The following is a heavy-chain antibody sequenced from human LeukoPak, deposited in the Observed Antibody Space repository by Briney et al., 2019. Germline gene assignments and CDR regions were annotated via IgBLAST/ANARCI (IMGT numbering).Heavy chain of an antibody. CDR1: GFTFSSYG. V-gene: IGHV3-30*18. D-gene: IGHD4-23*01. Sequence: GGSLRLACAASGFTFSSYGMHWVRQAPGKGLEWVAVISYDGSNKYYADSVKGRFTISRDNSKNTLYLQMNSLRAEDTAVYYCAKDRDYGGPFDYWGQGTLVTVSS. CDR3: AKDRDYGGPFDY. J-gene: IGHJ4*02. CDR2: ISYDGSNK.